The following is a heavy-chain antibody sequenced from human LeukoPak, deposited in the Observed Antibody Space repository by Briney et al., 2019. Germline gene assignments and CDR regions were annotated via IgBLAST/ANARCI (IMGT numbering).Heavy chain of an antibody. CDR2: IKQDGSEK. Sequence: GGSLRLSCAASGFTFSSYWMSWVRQAPGKGLEWVANIKQDGSEKYYVDSVKGRFTISRDNAKNSLYLQMNSLRAEDTAVYYCARDTRKRIVLMVYASGSDYWGQGTLVTVPS. D-gene: IGHD2-8*01. CDR3: ARDTRKRIVLMVYASGSDY. V-gene: IGHV3-7*01. J-gene: IGHJ4*02. CDR1: GFTFSSYW.